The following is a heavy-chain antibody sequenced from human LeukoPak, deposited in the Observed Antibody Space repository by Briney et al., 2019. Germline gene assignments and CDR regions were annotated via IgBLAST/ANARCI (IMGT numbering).Heavy chain of an antibody. Sequence: ASVKVSCKVSGYTLTELSMHWVRQAPGKGLEWMGGFDPEDGETIYAQKFQGRVTMTRDTSISTAYMELSRLRSDDTAIYYCARDATEYYYDSSGPYFDCWGQGTLVTVSS. CDR1: GYTLTELS. CDR3: ARDATEYYYDSSGPYFDC. CDR2: FDPEDGET. J-gene: IGHJ4*02. V-gene: IGHV1-24*01. D-gene: IGHD3-22*01.